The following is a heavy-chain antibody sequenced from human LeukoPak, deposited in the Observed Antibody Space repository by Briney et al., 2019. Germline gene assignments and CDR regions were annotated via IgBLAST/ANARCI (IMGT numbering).Heavy chain of an antibody. V-gene: IGHV4-61*02. D-gene: IGHD3-22*01. J-gene: IGHJ5*02. CDR2: IYTSGST. CDR3: ARELNMIVVDPGWNWFDA. Sequence: SETLSLTCTVSGGSISSGSYYWSWIRQPAGKGLEWIGRIYTSGSTNYNPSLKSRVTISVDTSKNQFSLKLSSVTAADTAVYYCARELNMIVVDPGWNWFDAWGQGTLVTVSS. CDR1: GGSISSGSYY.